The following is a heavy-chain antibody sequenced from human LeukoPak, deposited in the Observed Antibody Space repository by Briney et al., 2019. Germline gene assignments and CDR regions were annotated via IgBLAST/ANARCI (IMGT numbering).Heavy chain of an antibody. V-gene: IGHV3-30*18. Sequence: GGSLRLSCDASGFIFSTYAMHWVRQAPGKGLEWVAVVSHDGSKKFYADSVKGRFSISRDNSKNTLYLQMNSLRAEDTAVYYCAKDRGGDGPDYWGQGTLVTVSS. CDR2: VSHDGSKK. D-gene: IGHD2-21*02. CDR3: AKDRGGDGPDY. J-gene: IGHJ4*02. CDR1: GFIFSTYA.